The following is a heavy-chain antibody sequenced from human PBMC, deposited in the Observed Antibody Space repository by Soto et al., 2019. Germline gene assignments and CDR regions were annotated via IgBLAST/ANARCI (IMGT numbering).Heavy chain of an antibody. CDR1: GYTFTTYG. J-gene: IGHJ4*02. D-gene: IGHD1-26*01. CDR3: ARDKGSKAWYYFFDF. CDR2: ISAYNGNT. V-gene: IGHV1-18*01. Sequence: ASVKVSCKASGYTFTTYGIAWVGQAPGQGSEWLGWISAYNGNTNYAQKFQGRLTMTTDTSTNTAYMEVRSLRSDDTAVYYCARDKGSKAWYYFFDFWGQGTLVTVSS.